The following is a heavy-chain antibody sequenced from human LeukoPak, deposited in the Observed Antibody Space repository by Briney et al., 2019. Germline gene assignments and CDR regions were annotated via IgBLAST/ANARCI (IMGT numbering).Heavy chain of an antibody. J-gene: IGHJ4*02. CDR1: RFQFSSYA. CDR2: ISGSGGST. CDR3: TRVGYIDEGVDY. D-gene: IGHD5-24*01. Sequence: GGSLRLSCVASRFQFSSYAMSWVRQAPGKGLEWVSVISGSGGSTYYADSVKGRFTISRDNAKNSLYLQMNSLRAEDTAIYYCTRVGYIDEGVDYWGQGTLVTVSS. V-gene: IGHV3-23*01.